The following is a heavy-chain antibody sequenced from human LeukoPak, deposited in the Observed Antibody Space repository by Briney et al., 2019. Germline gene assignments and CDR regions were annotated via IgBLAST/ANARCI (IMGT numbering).Heavy chain of an antibody. CDR2: ISWNSGNI. Sequence: GGSLRLSCAASGFTFDDYAMYWVRQAPGKGLEWVSGISWNSGNIGYADSVKGRFTISRDNAKNSLYLQMNSLRAEDTALYYCAKGVSSSWYADLMDYWGQGTLVTVSS. V-gene: IGHV3-9*01. CDR3: AKGVSSSWYADLMDY. CDR1: GFTFDDYA. J-gene: IGHJ4*02. D-gene: IGHD6-13*01.